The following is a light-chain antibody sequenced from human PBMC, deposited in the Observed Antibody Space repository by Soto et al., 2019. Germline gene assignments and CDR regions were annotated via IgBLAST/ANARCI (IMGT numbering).Light chain of an antibody. CDR1: SSDVGGYNY. Sequence: QSVLTQPPSASGSPGQSVTISCTGTSSDVGGYNYVSWYQHHPGKAPKLMIYEVNKRPSGVSDRFSGSKSGNTASLTVSGLQAEDEADYYCRSYAGSNSLGVFGGGTKVTVL. CDR3: RSYAGSNSLGV. V-gene: IGLV2-8*01. CDR2: EVN. J-gene: IGLJ2*01.